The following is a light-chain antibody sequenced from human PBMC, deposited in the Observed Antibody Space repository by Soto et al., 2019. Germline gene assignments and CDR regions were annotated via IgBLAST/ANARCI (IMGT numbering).Light chain of an antibody. V-gene: IGLV2-23*01. CDR2: EGS. Sequence: HSVLTQPASVSGSPGQSITISCTGTSSDIGSYNLVSWYQQHPGKAPKLMIYEGSKRPSGVSNRFSGSKSGNTASLTISGLQAEDEADYYCCSYADSDTFVFGTGTKLTVL. J-gene: IGLJ1*01. CDR3: CSYADSDTFV. CDR1: SSDIGSYNL.